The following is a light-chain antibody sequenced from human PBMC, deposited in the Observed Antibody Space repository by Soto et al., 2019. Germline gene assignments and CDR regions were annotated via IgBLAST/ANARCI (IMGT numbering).Light chain of an antibody. CDR3: CSFTSSSTPGYV. Sequence: SALAQPASVSGSPGQSIAISCAGTISDVGGYNSVSWYQQHPGKAPKLMIYDVSNRPSGVSNRFSGSKSVNTASLTISGLQAEDEADYYCCSFTSSSTPGYVFGTGTKLTVL. CDR1: ISDVGGYNS. J-gene: IGLJ1*01. V-gene: IGLV2-14*03. CDR2: DVS.